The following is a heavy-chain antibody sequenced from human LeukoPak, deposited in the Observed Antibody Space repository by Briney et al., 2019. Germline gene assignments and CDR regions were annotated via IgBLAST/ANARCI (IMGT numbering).Heavy chain of an antibody. D-gene: IGHD6-13*01. Sequence: PSETLSLTCTVSGGSISGYYRSWIRQPPGKGLEWIGYINYSGSTNYNPSLTSRVTISVDTSKNQFSLKLSSVTAADTAVYYCARGDSAAAGTLFDYWGQGTQVTVSS. V-gene: IGHV4-59*01. J-gene: IGHJ4*02. CDR2: INYSGST. CDR3: ARGDSAAAGTLFDY. CDR1: GGSISGYY.